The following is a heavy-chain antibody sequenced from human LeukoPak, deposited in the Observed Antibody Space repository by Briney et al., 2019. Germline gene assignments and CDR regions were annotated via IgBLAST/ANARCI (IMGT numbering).Heavy chain of an antibody. CDR2: IQSNGRNK. CDR3: ARESEGGTGTSCPDY. D-gene: IGHD2-2*01. Sequence: GGSLRLSCAASGFIFSSDDMHWVRQAPGKGLEWVAGIQSNGRNKYYVDSVEGRFAISRDNSKSTLYLQVNSLRVEDTALYYCARESEGGTGTSCPDYWGQGTLVTVSS. V-gene: IGHV3-33*05. J-gene: IGHJ4*02. CDR1: GFIFSSDD.